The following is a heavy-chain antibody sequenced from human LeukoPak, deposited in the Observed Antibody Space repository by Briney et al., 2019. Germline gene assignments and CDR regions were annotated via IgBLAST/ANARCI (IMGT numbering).Heavy chain of an antibody. J-gene: IGHJ4*02. V-gene: IGHV1-2*02. Sequence: ASVKVSCKASGYTFTGYYMHWVRQAPGQGLEWMGWINPNNGGTNYAQKFQGRVTMTRDTSISTAYMELSRLRSDDTAVYYCARVKRYYDSSGYPSNHFDYWGQGTLVTVSS. CDR2: INPNNGGT. D-gene: IGHD3-22*01. CDR3: ARVKRYYDSSGYPSNHFDY. CDR1: GYTFTGYY.